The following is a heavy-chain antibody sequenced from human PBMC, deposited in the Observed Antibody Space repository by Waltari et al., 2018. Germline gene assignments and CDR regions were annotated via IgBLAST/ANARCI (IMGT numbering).Heavy chain of an antibody. J-gene: IGHJ4*02. CDR3: ARESLQSGARWLQLDY. V-gene: IGHV1-69*08. D-gene: IGHD5-12*01. CDR2: ISPILGIA. CDR1: GGTFSSYT. Sequence: QVQLVQSGAEVKKPGSSVKVSCKASGGTFSSYTISWVRPAPGQGLEWMGRISPILGIANYAQKFQGRVTITADKSTSTAYMELSSLRSEDTAVYYCARESLQSGARWLQLDYWGQGTLVTVSS.